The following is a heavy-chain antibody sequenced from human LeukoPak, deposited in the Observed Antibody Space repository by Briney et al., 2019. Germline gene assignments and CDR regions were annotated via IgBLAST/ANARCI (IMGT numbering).Heavy chain of an antibody. CDR1: GYTFTSYD. CDR2: MNPNSGNT. V-gene: IGHV1-8*01. CDR3: AREIGIAVAGTVYYFDY. Sequence: ASVKVSCKASGYTFTSYDINWVRQATGQGPEWMGWMNPNSGNTGYAQKFQGRVTMTRNTSISTAYMELSSLRSEDTAVYYCAREIGIAVAGTVYYFDYWGQGTLVTVSS. J-gene: IGHJ4*02. D-gene: IGHD6-19*01.